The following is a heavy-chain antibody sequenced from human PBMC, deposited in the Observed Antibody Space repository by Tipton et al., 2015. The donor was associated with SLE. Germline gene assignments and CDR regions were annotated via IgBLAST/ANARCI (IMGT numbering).Heavy chain of an antibody. V-gene: IGHV4-59*12. J-gene: IGHJ3*02. D-gene: IGHD6-19*01. CDR2: FYYIGST. CDR1: GGSIRSYY. CDR3: AREVAATGAFDI. Sequence: TLSLTCSVSGGSIRSYYWSWIRQPPGKGLEWIGYFYYIGSTNYNPSLKSRVTISVDTSKNQFSLKLSSVTAADTAVYYCAREVAATGAFDIWGQGTMVTVSS.